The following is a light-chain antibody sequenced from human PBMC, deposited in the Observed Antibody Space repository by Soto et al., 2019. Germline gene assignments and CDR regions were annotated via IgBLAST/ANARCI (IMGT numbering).Light chain of an antibody. CDR2: DAS. Sequence: EIVLTQSPATLSLSPGERATLSCGASQSVSSSDLAWYQQKPGLAPRLLIYDASSRATGIPDRFSGSGSGTDFTATISRLEPEDFAVYYCQQYGSSPWTFGQGTKVEIK. J-gene: IGKJ1*01. CDR1: QSVSSSD. V-gene: IGKV3D-20*01. CDR3: QQYGSSPWT.